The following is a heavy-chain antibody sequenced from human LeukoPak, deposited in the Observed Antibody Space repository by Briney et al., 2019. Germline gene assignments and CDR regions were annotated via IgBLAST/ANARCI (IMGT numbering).Heavy chain of an antibody. V-gene: IGHV3-23*01. J-gene: IGHJ4*02. D-gene: IGHD2-15*01. CDR2: ISGSGGST. CDR3: AKVPRYCSGGSCYGGYFDS. Sequence: GGSLRLSCAASGFTFSSYAMSWVRQAPGKGLEWVSAISGSGGSTYYADSVKGRFTISRDNSKSTLYLQMNSLRAEDTAVYYCAKVPRYCSGGSCYGGYFDSWGQGTLVTVSS. CDR1: GFTFSSYA.